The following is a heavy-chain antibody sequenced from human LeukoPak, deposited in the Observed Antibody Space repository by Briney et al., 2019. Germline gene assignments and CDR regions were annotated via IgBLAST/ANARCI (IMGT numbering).Heavy chain of an antibody. CDR3: VRLRRNNDRSGYYYYYDY. CDR2: ISVRSNYR. J-gene: IGHJ4*02. CDR1: GYTFSDFS. Sequence: PGGSLTLSCAASGYTFSDFSVNWVRQAPGKGLEWVSSISVRSNYRYYADSVRGRFTISRDDARDPLFLQMNSLRAEDTAVYFCVRLRRNNDRSGYYYYYDYWGKGTLVTVSS. D-gene: IGHD3-22*01. V-gene: IGHV3-21*01.